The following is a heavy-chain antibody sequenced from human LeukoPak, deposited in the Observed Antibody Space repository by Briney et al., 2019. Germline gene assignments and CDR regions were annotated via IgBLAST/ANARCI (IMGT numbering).Heavy chain of an antibody. CDR1: GGSISSYY. CDR3: ARAPSSDLWFGELSLLAFDI. Sequence: SETLSLTCTVSGGSISSYYWSWIRQPPGKGLEWIGYIYYSGSTNYNPSLKSRVTISVDTSKNQFSLKLSSVTAADTAVYYCARAPSSDLWFGELSLLAFDIWGQGTMVTVSS. D-gene: IGHD3-10*01. J-gene: IGHJ3*02. CDR2: IYYSGST. V-gene: IGHV4-59*01.